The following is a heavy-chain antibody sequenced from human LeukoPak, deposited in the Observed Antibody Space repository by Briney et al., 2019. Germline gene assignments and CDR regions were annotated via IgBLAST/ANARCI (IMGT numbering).Heavy chain of an antibody. CDR3: ARGGTSGSGSYYISEY. V-gene: IGHV3-30*03. J-gene: IGHJ4*02. CDR2: ISSDGSNE. Sequence: GRSLRLSCAASGFTFSRFVMHWVRQSPGKGLEWVTVISSDGSNEYYAGSVRGRFTISRDNSKNTLYLQMNSLRPEDTAMYYCARGGTSGSGSYYISEYWGQGTLVTVSS. D-gene: IGHD3-10*01. CDR1: GFTFSRFV.